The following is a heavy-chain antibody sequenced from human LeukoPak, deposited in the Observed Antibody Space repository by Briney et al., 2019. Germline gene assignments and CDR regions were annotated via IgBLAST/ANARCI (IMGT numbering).Heavy chain of an antibody. Sequence: ASVKVSCKASGYTFTGYYMHWVRQAPGQGLEWMGWINPNSGGTKYAQNFQGRVTMTRDTSTSTAYMEVSRLRSDDTAVYYCATDVGEYCSSKNCYASHYWGQGTLVTVSS. CDR3: ATDVGEYCSSKNCYASHY. CDR1: GYTFTGYY. CDR2: INPNSGGT. D-gene: IGHD2-2*01. J-gene: IGHJ4*02. V-gene: IGHV1-2*02.